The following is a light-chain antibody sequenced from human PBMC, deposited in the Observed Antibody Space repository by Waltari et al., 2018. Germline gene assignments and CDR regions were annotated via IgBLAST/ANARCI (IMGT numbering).Light chain of an antibody. CDR2: DTS. J-gene: IGKJ4*01. Sequence: EIVLTQSPGTLSLSPGESATLSCRASQSVSSTKLAWYQQRPGQAPRLLIYDTSSRATGIPDRFSGSGSGTDFTLTIRRLEPEDFALFYCQQYDTSPLTFGGGTKVETK. CDR3: QQYDTSPLT. CDR1: QSVSSTK. V-gene: IGKV3-20*01.